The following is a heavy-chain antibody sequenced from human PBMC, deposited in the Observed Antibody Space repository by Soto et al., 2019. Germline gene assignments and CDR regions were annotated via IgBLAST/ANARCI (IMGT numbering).Heavy chain of an antibody. CDR3: ARKGRNSLVPAARSWFDP. V-gene: IGHV1-8*01. J-gene: IGHJ5*02. D-gene: IGHD2-2*01. CDR1: GYTFTSYD. Sequence: QVQLVQSGAEVKKHGASVKVSCTDSGYTFTSYDINWVRQATGQGLEWMGWMNPNSGNTGYAQKFQGRVTMTRNTSISTAYKELSSLTSEDTAVYYCARKGRNSLVPAARSWFDPWGQGTLVTVSS. CDR2: MNPNSGNT.